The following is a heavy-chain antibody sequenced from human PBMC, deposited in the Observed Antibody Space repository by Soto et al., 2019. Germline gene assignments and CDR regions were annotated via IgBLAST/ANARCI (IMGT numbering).Heavy chain of an antibody. D-gene: IGHD6-13*01. CDR2: IYYSGST. CDR3: ASQRSRWRDAFDI. Sequence: PSETLSLTCTVSGGSISSYYWSWIRQPPGKGLEWIGYIYYSGSTNYNPSLKSRVTISVDTSKNQFSLKLSSVTAADTAVYYCASQRSRWRDAFDIWGQGTMVTVSS. V-gene: IGHV4-59*08. J-gene: IGHJ3*02. CDR1: GGSISSYY.